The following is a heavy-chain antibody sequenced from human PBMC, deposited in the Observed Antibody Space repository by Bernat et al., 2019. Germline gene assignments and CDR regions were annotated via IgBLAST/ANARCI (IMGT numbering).Heavy chain of an antibody. CDR3: AREGPVAGTTHYFDY. V-gene: IGHV3-48*03. Sequence: EVQLVESGGGLVQPGGSLRLSCAASGFTFSSYEMNWVRQAPGKGLEWVSYISSSGSTIYYADSVKGRFTISRDNAKNSLYLQMNSLRAEDTAVYYCAREGPVAGTTHYFDYWGQGTLVTVSS. CDR2: ISSSGSTI. CDR1: GFTFSSYE. D-gene: IGHD6-19*01. J-gene: IGHJ4*02.